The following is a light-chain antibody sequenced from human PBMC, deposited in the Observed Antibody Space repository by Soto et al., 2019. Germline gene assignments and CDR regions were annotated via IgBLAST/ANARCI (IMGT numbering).Light chain of an antibody. CDR2: DVN. CDR3: FSFAGSYEV. Sequence: QSALTQPRSVSESPGQSVTISCTGTSSDVGAYDYVSWYQQHPGKVPKLMIYDVNKRPSGVPDRFSGSKSGKTAFLTISGLRAEDDADYYCFSFAGSYEVFGGGTKLTVL. V-gene: IGLV2-11*01. CDR1: SSDVGAYDY. J-gene: IGLJ3*02.